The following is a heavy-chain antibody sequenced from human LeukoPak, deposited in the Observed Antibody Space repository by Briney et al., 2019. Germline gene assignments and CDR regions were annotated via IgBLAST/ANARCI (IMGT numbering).Heavy chain of an antibody. CDR1: GSIFSDYG. CDR3: AKTGMLRRVGYLDV. Sequence: WGSLRLSCVASGSIFSDYGIQWVRQAPGKGLEWVAVIAYDGNNTYYGDSVRGRFTISRDNSKKMVYLEMNSLRVEDTAVYYCAKTGMLRRVGYLDVWGKGTAVIVSS. J-gene: IGHJ6*04. V-gene: IGHV3-30*18. CDR2: IAYDGNNT. D-gene: IGHD1-1*01.